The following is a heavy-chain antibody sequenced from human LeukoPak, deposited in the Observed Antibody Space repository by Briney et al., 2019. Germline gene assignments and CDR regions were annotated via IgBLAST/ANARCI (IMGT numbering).Heavy chain of an antibody. D-gene: IGHD5/OR15-5a*01. Sequence: GASVKVSCKASGSTFRTHAITWVRQAPGQGLEWMGRIIPILGIANYAQKFQGRVTITADKSTSTAYMEVRSLRSEDTAVYYCASVFETSTNWEVFDIWGQGTMVSVSS. J-gene: IGHJ3*02. CDR1: GSTFRTHA. V-gene: IGHV1-69*04. CDR3: ASVFETSTNWEVFDI. CDR2: IIPILGIA.